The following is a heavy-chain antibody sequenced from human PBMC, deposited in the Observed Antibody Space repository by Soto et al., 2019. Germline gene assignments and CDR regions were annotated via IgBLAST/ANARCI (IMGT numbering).Heavy chain of an antibody. CDR3: ARGSSSSRYPAS. J-gene: IGHJ5*02. V-gene: IGHV3-74*01. Sequence: GGSLRLSCAASGFTFSTYWMHWVRQAPGKGLVWVSGINSDGSSSTYADSVKGRFTISRDNAKNTLYLQMNSLRAEDTAVYYCARGSSSSRYPASWGQGTLVTVSS. D-gene: IGHD6-6*01. CDR2: INSDGSSS. CDR1: GFTFSTYW.